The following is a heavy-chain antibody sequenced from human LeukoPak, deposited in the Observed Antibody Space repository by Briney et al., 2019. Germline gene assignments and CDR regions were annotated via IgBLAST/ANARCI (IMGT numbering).Heavy chain of an antibody. CDR3: AKGLERGRWLQLSFDY. CDR1: GFTFSSYG. J-gene: IGHJ4*02. V-gene: IGHV3-23*01. D-gene: IGHD5-24*01. CDR2: ISGSGGST. Sequence: GGTLRLSCAASGFTFSSYGMSWVRQAPGKGLEWVSAISGSGGSTYYADSVKGRFTISRDNSKNTLYLQMNSLRAGDTAIYYCAKGLERGRWLQLSFDYWGQGTLVTVSS.